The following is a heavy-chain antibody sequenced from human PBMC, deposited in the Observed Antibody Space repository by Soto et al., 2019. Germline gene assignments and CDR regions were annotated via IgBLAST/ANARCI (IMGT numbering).Heavy chain of an antibody. V-gene: IGHV3-9*01. D-gene: IGHD1-26*01. J-gene: IGHJ4*02. Sequence: EEQLVESGGGLVQPGRSLRLSCAASGFTFDDYAMHWVRQAPGKGLEWVSGINWNSGRIGYADSVKGRFTISRDNAKTSLYLQMNSLRAEDTALYYCARDGGGDSGSYFPFDYWGQGTLVTVSS. CDR3: ARDGGGDSGSYFPFDY. CDR2: INWNSGRI. CDR1: GFTFDDYA.